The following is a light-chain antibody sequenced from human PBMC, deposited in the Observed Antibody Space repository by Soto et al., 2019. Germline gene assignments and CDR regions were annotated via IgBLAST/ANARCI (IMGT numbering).Light chain of an antibody. CDR1: SGDIGGYDY. CDR3: SSYAGSNNPYV. CDR2: EVT. J-gene: IGLJ1*01. Sequence: QSALTQPPSASGSPGQSVTISCTGTSGDIGGYDYVSWYQHHPGKAPKLMIYEVTKRPLGVPDRFSGSKSGNTASLTVSGLQAEDEADYYCSSYAGSNNPYVFGTGTQLTVL. V-gene: IGLV2-8*01.